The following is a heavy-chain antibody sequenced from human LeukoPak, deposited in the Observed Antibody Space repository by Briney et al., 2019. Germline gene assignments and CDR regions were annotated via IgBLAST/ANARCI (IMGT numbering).Heavy chain of an antibody. CDR3: ARDRGIQLWFDY. Sequence: PGGSLRLSCAASGFTFSNNWMTWVRQAPGKGLEWVAVISYDGSNKYYADSVKGRFTISRDNSKNTLYLQMNSLRAEDTAVYYCARDRGIQLWFDYWGQGTLVTVSS. D-gene: IGHD5-18*01. CDR1: GFTFSNNW. J-gene: IGHJ4*02. CDR2: ISYDGSNK. V-gene: IGHV3-30-3*01.